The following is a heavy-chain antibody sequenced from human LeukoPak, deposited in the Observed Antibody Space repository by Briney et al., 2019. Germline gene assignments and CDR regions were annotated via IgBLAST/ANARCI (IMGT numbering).Heavy chain of an antibody. CDR2: ISAYNGNT. J-gene: IGHJ4*02. V-gene: IGHV1-18*01. D-gene: IGHD3-16*01. CDR1: GYTFTSYS. CDR3: ARADYDYVWGTRSWAYYFDY. Sequence: GASVKVSCKASGYTFTSYSISWVRQAPGQGLEWMGWISAYNGNTDYAQKLQGRVTMTTDTSTSTAYMELRSLRSDDTAVYYCARADYDYVWGTRSWAYYFDYWGQGTLVTVSS.